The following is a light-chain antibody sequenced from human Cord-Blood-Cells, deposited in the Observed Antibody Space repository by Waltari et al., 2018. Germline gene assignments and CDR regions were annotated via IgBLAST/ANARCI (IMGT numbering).Light chain of an antibody. J-gene: IGLJ1*01. V-gene: IGLV2-14*01. CDR2: DVS. Sequence: QSALTQPASVSGSPGQSITISCTGTSSDVGGYNYVLWYQQHPGKSHKLMIYDVSKRPSVVSNRFSGSNSSNTASLTFSGLQAEDDADYYCSSYTSSSTYVFGTGTKVTVL. CDR1: SSDVGGYNY. CDR3: SSYTSSSTYV.